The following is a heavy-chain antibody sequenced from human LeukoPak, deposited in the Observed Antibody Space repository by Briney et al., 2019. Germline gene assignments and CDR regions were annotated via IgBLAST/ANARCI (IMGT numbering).Heavy chain of an antibody. V-gene: IGHV4-59*01. CDR1: GGSINNYY. Sequence: SETLSLTCTVSGGSINNYYWSWIRQPPGKGLEYIGYIYYSGSTNYNPSLKSRVTISVDTSKNQFSLKLSSVTAADTAVYYCASFYDYGDYGGGNYWGQGTLVTVSS. D-gene: IGHD4-17*01. CDR2: IYYSGST. J-gene: IGHJ4*02. CDR3: ASFYDYGDYGGGNY.